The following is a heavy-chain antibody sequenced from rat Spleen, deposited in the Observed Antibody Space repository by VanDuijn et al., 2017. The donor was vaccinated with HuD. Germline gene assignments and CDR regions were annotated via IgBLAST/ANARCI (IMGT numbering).Heavy chain of an antibody. CDR2: IWDNGKT. D-gene: IGHD1-6*01. Sequence: QVQLRESGPGLVQPSQTLSLTCTVSGFALSSYGVIWVRQPPGKGLEWMGVIWDNGKTNYNSFLKSRLSISRDTSKSQVFLKMNNLQTEDTAMYFCARLNQLGYVVDAWGQGTSVTVSS. J-gene: IGHJ4*01. CDR3: ARLNQLGYVVDA. CDR1: GFALSSYG. V-gene: IGHV2S61*01.